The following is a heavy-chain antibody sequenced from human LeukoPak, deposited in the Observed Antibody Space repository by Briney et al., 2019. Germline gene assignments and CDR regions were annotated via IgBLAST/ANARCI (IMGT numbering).Heavy chain of an antibody. D-gene: IGHD6-19*01. V-gene: IGHV3-30*03. CDR2: ISYDGSNK. CDR3: ARLGEWLVYDAFHI. Sequence: GGSLRLSCAASGFTFSSYGMHWVRQAPGKGLEWVAVISYDGSNKDYVDSVKGRFTMSRDKSINTLYLQMNSLRAEDTAVYYCARLGEWLVYDAFHIWGQGTMVTVSS. CDR1: GFTFSSYG. J-gene: IGHJ3*02.